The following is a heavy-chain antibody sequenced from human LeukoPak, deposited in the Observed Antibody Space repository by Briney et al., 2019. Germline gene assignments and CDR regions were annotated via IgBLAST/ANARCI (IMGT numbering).Heavy chain of an antibody. Sequence: EASVKVSCKTSGYSFIDYYIHWVRQAPGQGLEWMGWINSNSADTNYAQNFQGRVTMTRDTSISTAYMELSRLRSDDTAVYYCASSAGMATISTLGYWGQGTLVTVSS. J-gene: IGHJ4*02. V-gene: IGHV1-2*02. D-gene: IGHD5-24*01. CDR2: INSNSADT. CDR3: ASSAGMATISTLGY. CDR1: GYSFIDYY.